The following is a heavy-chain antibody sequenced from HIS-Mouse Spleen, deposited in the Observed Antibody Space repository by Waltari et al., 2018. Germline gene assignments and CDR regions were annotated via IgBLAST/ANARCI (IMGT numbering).Heavy chain of an antibody. D-gene: IGHD1-26*01. V-gene: IGHV2-70*15. J-gene: IGHJ4*02. CDR2: IDWEDDK. CDR1: GFSLSTSGMC. CDR3: ARITIVGATQSVDY. Sequence: QVTLRESGPALVKPTQTLTLTCTFSGFSLSTSGMCVSWIRQPPGKALEWLARIDWEDDKYYSTSLKTRITISKDTSKNQVVLTMTNMDPVDTATYYCARITIVGATQSVDYWGQGTLVTVSS.